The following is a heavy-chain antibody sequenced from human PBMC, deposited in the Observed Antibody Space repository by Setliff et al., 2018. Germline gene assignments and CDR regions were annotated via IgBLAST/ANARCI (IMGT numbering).Heavy chain of an antibody. CDR3: ARGAGWWDL. V-gene: IGHV4-4*08. Sequence: SETLSLTCTVSGGSISSYYWSWIRQPPGKGMEWIGYIHISGSTNYNPSLKSRVTISGATSKNQFPLKVSPVTAADTDVYYCARGAGWWDLWGQGTLVTVSS. CDR2: IHISGST. J-gene: IGHJ5*02. CDR1: GGSISSYY.